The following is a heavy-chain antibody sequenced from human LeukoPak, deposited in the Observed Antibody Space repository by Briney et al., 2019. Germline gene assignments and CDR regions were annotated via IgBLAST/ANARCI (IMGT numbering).Heavy chain of an antibody. J-gene: IGHJ4*02. V-gene: IGHV3-30*18. CDR3: AKTKGYSYGYYFDY. CDR1: GFTCSSYA. Sequence: GGSLRLSCAASGFTCSSYAMHWVRQYLGKGLEWVAVMSYDGFNKYYADSVKGRFTISRDNSKNTLYLQMNSLRAEDTAVYYCAKTKGYSYGYYFDYWGQGTLVTVSS. CDR2: MSYDGFNK. D-gene: IGHD5-18*01.